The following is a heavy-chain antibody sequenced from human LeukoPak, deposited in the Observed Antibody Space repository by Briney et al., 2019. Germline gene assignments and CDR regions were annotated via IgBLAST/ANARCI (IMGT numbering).Heavy chain of an antibody. Sequence: ASVKVSCQASGYTFPSYGISWVLQAPGPGLEWMGCLSAYNGNTNYAQKLKGRVTMTTDASTSTAYMELRSLRADDTAVYYCARVRLKVVVAATPGDYWGQGTLVTVSS. CDR2: LSAYNGNT. D-gene: IGHD2-15*01. CDR1: GYTFPSYG. J-gene: IGHJ4*02. V-gene: IGHV1-18*01. CDR3: ARVRLKVVVAATPGDY.